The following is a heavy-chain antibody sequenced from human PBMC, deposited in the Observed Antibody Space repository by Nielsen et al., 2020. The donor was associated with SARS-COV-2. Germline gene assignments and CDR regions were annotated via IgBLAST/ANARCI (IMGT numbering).Heavy chain of an antibody. J-gene: IGHJ4*02. Sequence: GESLKISCAASGFTFSSYGMHWVRQAPGKGLEWVAVISYDGSNKYYADSVKGRFTISRDNSKNTLYLQMNSLRAEDTAVYYCAKLGSGSYVVYWGQGTLVTVSS. V-gene: IGHV3-33*05. CDR3: AKLGSGSYVVY. CDR1: GFTFSSYG. CDR2: ISYDGSNK. D-gene: IGHD3-10*01.